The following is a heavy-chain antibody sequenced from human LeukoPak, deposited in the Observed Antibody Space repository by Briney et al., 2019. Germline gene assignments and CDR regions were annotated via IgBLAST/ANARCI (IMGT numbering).Heavy chain of an antibody. CDR2: INHSGST. Sequence: SQTLSRTCPVYGGAFSGYYLSWLRQPPGKGLEWIGEINHSGSTNYNPSLKSRVPISVDTSKNQFSLKLSSVTAADTAVYYCARGRVVPAVDWFDPWGQGTLVTVSS. J-gene: IGHJ5*02. CDR1: GGAFSGYY. D-gene: IGHD2-2*01. V-gene: IGHV4-34*01. CDR3: ARGRVVPAVDWFDP.